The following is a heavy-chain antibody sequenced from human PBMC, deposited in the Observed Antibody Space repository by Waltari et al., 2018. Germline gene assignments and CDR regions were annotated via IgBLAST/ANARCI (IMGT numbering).Heavy chain of an antibody. CDR1: GFPFSSYS. CDR2: IKEDGTEK. V-gene: IGHV3-7*03. J-gene: IGHJ5*02. CDR3: ARGRYVPGP. Sequence: EVQLVESGGGLVRPGGSLRLSWAASGFPFSSYSMTWFRQAPGKGLEWVANIKEDGTEKKYVDSVKGRFTISRDNAKNSLYLEMNSLRVEDTAVYYCARGRYVPGPWGQGTLVTVSS. D-gene: IGHD3-10*02.